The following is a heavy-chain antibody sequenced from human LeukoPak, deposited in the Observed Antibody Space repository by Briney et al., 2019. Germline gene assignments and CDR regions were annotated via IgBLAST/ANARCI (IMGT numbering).Heavy chain of an antibody. J-gene: IGHJ6*03. CDR3: TRGSIAYYYMDV. D-gene: IGHD3-22*01. CDR2: IYATGST. CDR1: GVSISTYY. Sequence: SETLSLTCTISGVSISTYYWSWIRQPPGKGLEWIGYIYATGSTNSNPSLRSRVTISVDTSKNQFSLKLSSVTAADTAVYYCTRGSIAYYYMDVWGKGTTVTISS. V-gene: IGHV4-59*01.